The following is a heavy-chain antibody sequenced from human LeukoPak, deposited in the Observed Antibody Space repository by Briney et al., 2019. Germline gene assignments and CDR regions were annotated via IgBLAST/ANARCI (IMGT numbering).Heavy chain of an antibody. CDR3: ARDGLGVSLYSNYAFDY. V-gene: IGHV1-69*01. Sequence: GASVKVSCKASGGTFSSHAISWVRQAPGQGLEWMGGIIPIFGTANYAQKFQGRVTITADESTSTAYMELSSLRSEGTAVYYCARDGLGVSLYSNYAFDYWGQGTLVTVSS. D-gene: IGHD4-11*01. CDR1: GGTFSSHA. CDR2: IIPIFGTA. J-gene: IGHJ4*02.